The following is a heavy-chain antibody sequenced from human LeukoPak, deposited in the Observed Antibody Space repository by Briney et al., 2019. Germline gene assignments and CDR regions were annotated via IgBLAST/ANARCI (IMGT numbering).Heavy chain of an antibody. D-gene: IGHD2-21*01. CDR1: GGSFSGYY. J-gene: IGHJ6*02. V-gene: IGHV4-34*01. CDR2: INHSGST. CDR3: AGKLLDRGGGMDV. Sequence: SETLSLTCAVYGGSFSGYYWSWIRQPPGKGLEWIGEINHSGSTNYNPSLKSRVTISVDTSKNQFSLKLSSVTAADTAVYYCAGKLLDRGGGMDVWGQGTTVTVSS.